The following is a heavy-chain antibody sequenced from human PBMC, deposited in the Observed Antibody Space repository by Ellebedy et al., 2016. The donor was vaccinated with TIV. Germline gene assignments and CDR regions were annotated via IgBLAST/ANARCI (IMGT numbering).Heavy chain of an antibody. CDR3: ARHHIVATPEDYMDV. Sequence: GGSLRLXCAASGFTFSSYWMHWVRQAPGKGLVWVSRINSDGSSTSYADSVKGRFTISRDNAKNTLYLQMNSLRAEDTAVYYCARHHIVATPEDYMDVWGKGTTVTVSS. CDR1: GFTFSSYW. J-gene: IGHJ6*03. D-gene: IGHD5-12*01. CDR2: INSDGSST. V-gene: IGHV3-74*01.